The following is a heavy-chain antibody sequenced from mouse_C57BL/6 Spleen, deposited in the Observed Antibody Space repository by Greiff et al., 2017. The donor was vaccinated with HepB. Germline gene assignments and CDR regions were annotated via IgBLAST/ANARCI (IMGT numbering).Heavy chain of an antibody. CDR2: IWSGGST. D-gene: IGHD1-1*01. Sequence: VQLQQSGPGLVQPSQSLSITCTVSGFSLTSYGVHWVRQSPGKGLEWLGVIWSGGSTDYNAAFISRLSISKDNSKSQVFFKMNSLQADDTAIYYCARNPLIYYYGSSYGNYAMDYWGQGTSVTVSS. V-gene: IGHV2-2*01. CDR3: ARNPLIYYYGSSYGNYAMDY. CDR1: GFSLTSYG. J-gene: IGHJ4*01.